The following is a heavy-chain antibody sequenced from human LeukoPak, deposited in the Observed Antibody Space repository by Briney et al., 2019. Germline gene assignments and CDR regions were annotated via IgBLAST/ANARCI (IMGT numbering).Heavy chain of an antibody. Sequence: GGSLRLSGAASGFTFSNYAMSWVRQAPGRGLEWVSAISGSGDYTNYADSVRGRFTISRDNSKNTLYLQMNSLRAEDTAVYYCARASYNWNPDPYYMDVWGKGTTVTVSS. CDR1: GFTFSNYA. V-gene: IGHV3-23*01. D-gene: IGHD1-20*01. J-gene: IGHJ6*03. CDR2: ISGSGDYT. CDR3: ARASYNWNPDPYYMDV.